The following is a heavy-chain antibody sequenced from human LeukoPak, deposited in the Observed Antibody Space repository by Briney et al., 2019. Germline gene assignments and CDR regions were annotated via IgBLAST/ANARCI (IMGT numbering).Heavy chain of an antibody. D-gene: IGHD1-26*01. CDR3: APSPSDTWPLDS. CDR1: GYTFTDYH. Sequence: ASVKVSCKASGYTFTDYHMHWVRQAPGQGLEWMGRINPNSGDTIYARNFQGRVTLTRATSISTAFMELTRLRSDDTAVYYCAPSPSDTWPLDSWGQGTLVTVSS. V-gene: IGHV1-2*06. J-gene: IGHJ4*02. CDR2: INPNSGDT.